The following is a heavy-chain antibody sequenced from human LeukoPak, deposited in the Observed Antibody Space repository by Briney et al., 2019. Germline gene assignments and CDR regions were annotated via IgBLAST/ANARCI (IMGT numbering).Heavy chain of an antibody. CDR3: ARDITIFGVVTILGYYYYGMDV. V-gene: IGHV1-2*02. J-gene: IGHJ6*02. CDR2: INPNSGGT. Sequence: ASVKVSCTASGYTFTGYYMHWVRQAPGQGLEWMGWINPNSGGTNYAQKFQGRVTMTRDTSISTAYMELSRLRSDDTAVYYCARDITIFGVVTILGYYYYGMDVWGQGTTVTVSS. CDR1: GYTFTGYY. D-gene: IGHD3-3*01.